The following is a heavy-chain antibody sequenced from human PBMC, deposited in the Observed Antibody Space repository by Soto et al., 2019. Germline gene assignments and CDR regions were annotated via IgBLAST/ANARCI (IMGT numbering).Heavy chain of an antibody. CDR1: GYTLTELS. D-gene: IGHD5-12*01. J-gene: IGHJ4*02. CDR2: FDPEDGET. CDR3: ATGKWLRTHSFDY. V-gene: IGHV1-24*01. Sequence: ASVKVSCKVSGYTLTELSMHWVRQAPGKGLEWMGGFDPEDGETIYAQRFQGRVTMTEDTSTDTAYMELSSLRSEDTAVYYCATGKWLRTHSFDYWGQGTLVTVSS.